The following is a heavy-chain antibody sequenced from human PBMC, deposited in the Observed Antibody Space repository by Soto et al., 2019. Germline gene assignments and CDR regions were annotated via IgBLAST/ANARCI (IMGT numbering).Heavy chain of an antibody. J-gene: IGHJ4*02. CDR1: GGAISGRSNY. CDR3: ARRHSATWLFDY. CDR2: IYSGGST. Sequence: PSETRSLTSAVSGGAISGRSNYWGWIRHPPGKGLEYIGSIYSGGSTYYNPSLKSRVTLSVDATQNQFSLRLTSVTAADTAVYYCARRHSATWLFDYWGLGTLVTVS. V-gene: IGHV4-39*01. D-gene: IGHD3-9*01.